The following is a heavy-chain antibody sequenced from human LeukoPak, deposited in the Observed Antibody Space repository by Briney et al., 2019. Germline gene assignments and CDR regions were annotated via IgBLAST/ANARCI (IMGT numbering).Heavy chain of an antibody. CDR3: ARDNGIVSSPGLRFDP. J-gene: IGHJ5*02. CDR2: INPNSGGT. V-gene: IGHV1-2*02. Sequence: GASVKVSCKASGYTFTGYYMHWVRQAPGQGLEWMGWINPNSGGTTYAQKFQGRVTMTRDTSISTAYMELSRLRSDDTAVYYCARDNGIVSSPGLRFDPWGQGTLVTVSS. CDR1: GYTFTGYY. D-gene: IGHD6-13*01.